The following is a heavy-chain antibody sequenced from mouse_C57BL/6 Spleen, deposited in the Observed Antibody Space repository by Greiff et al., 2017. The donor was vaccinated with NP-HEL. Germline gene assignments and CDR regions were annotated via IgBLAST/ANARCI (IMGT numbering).Heavy chain of an antibody. CDR1: GYTFTSYW. CDR2: IDPSDSYT. V-gene: IGHV1-50*01. J-gene: IGHJ2*01. CDR3: ARSSDGLDY. Sequence: QVQLQQSGAELVKPGASVKLSCKASGYTFTSYWMQWVKQRPGQGLAWIGEIDPSDSYTNYNQKFKGKATLTVDTSSSTAYMQLSSLTSEDSAVYYCARSSDGLDYWGQGTTLTVSS. D-gene: IGHD2-3*01.